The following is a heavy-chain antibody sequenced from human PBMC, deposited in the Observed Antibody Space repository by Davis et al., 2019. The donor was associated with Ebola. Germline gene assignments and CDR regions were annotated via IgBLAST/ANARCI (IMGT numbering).Heavy chain of an antibody. CDR1: GFTFSSYA. CDR2: ISGSGDST. CDR3: AKDPYCGGDCPPDY. Sequence: PGGSLRLSRAASGFTFSSYAMSWVRQAPGKGLEWASAISGSGDSTYYADSVKGRFTISRDNSKNTLYLQMNSLRAEDTAVYYCAKDPYCGGDCPPDYWGQGTLVTVSS. V-gene: IGHV3-23*01. J-gene: IGHJ4*02. D-gene: IGHD2-21*02.